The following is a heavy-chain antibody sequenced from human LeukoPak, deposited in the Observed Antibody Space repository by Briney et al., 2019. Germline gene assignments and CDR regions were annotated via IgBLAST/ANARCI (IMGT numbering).Heavy chain of an antibody. CDR1: GGTFSSYA. CDR2: MTPILGIA. J-gene: IGHJ6*03. D-gene: IGHD6-13*01. CDR3: ATYSSSWYGFYYYYMDV. Sequence: SVEVSCKASGGTFSSYAISWVRQAPGQGLEWMGRMTPILGIANYAQKFQGRVTITADKSTSTAYMELSSLRSEDTAVYYCATYSSSWYGFYYYYMDVWGKGTTVTVSS. V-gene: IGHV1-69*04.